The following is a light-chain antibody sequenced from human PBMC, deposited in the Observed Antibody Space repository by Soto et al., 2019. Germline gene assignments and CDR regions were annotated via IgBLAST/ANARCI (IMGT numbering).Light chain of an antibody. CDR2: GAS. J-gene: IGKJ1*01. CDR1: QSVSSSY. CDR3: QQYDTSPRP. Sequence: IVLTQSPGTLSLYPRERATLSCRASQSVSSSYLAWYQQKPGQAPRLLIYGASSRATGIPDRFSGSGSGTDFTLTISRLEPEDFAVYYCQQYDTSPRPFGQGTKVDI. V-gene: IGKV3-20*01.